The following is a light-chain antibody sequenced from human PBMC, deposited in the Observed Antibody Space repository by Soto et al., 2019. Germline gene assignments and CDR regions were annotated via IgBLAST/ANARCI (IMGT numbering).Light chain of an antibody. CDR2: AAS. Sequence: DIQMTQSQSTVSASVGDRVTITCRASQGITTWLAWYQQKPVKAPRLLIYAASDLQIGIPSRFSGSGSVTDFTLTISSLQPEDFAIYYCQQTDNFPLTFGGGTKVEIK. V-gene: IGKV1-12*01. J-gene: IGKJ4*01. CDR1: QGITTW. CDR3: QQTDNFPLT.